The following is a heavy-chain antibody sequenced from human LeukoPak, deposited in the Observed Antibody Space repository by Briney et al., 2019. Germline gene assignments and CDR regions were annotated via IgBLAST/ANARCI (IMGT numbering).Heavy chain of an antibody. CDR1: GYTFTSYG. D-gene: IGHD6-13*01. CDR3: AREFRPLAAAGTRGDFDY. V-gene: IGHV1-18*01. Sequence: ASVKVSCKASGYTFTSYGISWVRQAPGQGLEWMGWISVYNGNTNYAQKLQGRVTMTTDTSTSTAYMELRSLRSDDTAVYYCAREFRPLAAAGTRGDFDYSGQGTLVTVSS. CDR2: ISVYNGNT. J-gene: IGHJ4*02.